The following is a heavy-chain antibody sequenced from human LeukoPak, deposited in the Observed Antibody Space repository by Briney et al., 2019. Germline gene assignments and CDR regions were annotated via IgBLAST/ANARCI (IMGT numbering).Heavy chain of an antibody. V-gene: IGHV4-61*02. J-gene: IGHJ4*02. D-gene: IGHD3-22*01. CDR3: ARDGSGYYYFDY. Sequence: SETLSLTCTVSGGSISSSGYYWSWIRQPAGKGLEWIGRIYTSGSTNYNPSLKSRVTMSVDTSKNQFSLKLSSVTAADTAVYYCARDGSGYYYFDYWGQGTLVTVSS. CDR1: GGSISSSGYY. CDR2: IYTSGST.